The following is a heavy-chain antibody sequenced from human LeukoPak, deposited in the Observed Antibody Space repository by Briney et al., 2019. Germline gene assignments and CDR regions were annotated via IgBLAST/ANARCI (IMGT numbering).Heavy chain of an antibody. CDR1: GFTFSSYA. CDR3: AREVEEAFDI. V-gene: IGHV3-23*01. J-gene: IGHJ3*02. CDR2: ISGSGGST. Sequence: GGSLRLSCAASGFTFSSYAMSWVRQAPGKGLEWVSAISGSGGSTYYADSVKGRFTASRDNTKNSLSLQMNSLRVEDTAMYYCAREVEEAFDIWGQGTMVTVSS. D-gene: IGHD1-1*01.